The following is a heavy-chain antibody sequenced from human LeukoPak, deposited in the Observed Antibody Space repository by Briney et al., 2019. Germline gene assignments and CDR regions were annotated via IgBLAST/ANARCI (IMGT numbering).Heavy chain of an antibody. J-gene: IGHJ6*03. CDR1: GGTFSSYA. D-gene: IGHD2-8*01. CDR3: ARDSTYGPGSYYYHMDV. V-gene: IGHV1-69*05. Sequence: SVKVSCKASGGTFSSYAISWVRQAPGQGLEWMGGIIPIFGTANYAQKFQGRVTITTDESTSTAYMELSSLRSEDTAVYYCARDSTYGPGSYYYHMDVWGKGTTVTVSS. CDR2: IIPIFGTA.